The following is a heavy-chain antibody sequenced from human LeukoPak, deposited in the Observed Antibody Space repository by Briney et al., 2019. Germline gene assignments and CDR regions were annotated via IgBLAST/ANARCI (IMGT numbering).Heavy chain of an antibody. CDR2: ISTSGDGT. CDR3: AKNLLGSGAYSWYFDL. V-gene: IGHV3-23*01. J-gene: IGHJ2*01. D-gene: IGHD1-26*01. CDR1: GFTFSSHG. Sequence: PGGSLRLSCAASGFTFSSHGMSWVRQTPGKGLEWVSSISTSGDGTVYADSVKGRVTISRDNSKNTLYLQMNILRAEDTAVYSCAKNLLGSGAYSWYFDLWGRGTLVTVSS.